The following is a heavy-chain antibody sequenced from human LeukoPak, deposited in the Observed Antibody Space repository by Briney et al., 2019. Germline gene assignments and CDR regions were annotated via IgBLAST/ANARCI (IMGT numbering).Heavy chain of an antibody. D-gene: IGHD6-6*01. Sequence: PGGSLTLSCAASGFTFSSYRMNWVRQAPGKGLEWVAYISSSSSTIYYADSVKGRSTIPRDNAKNSLYLQMNSLRAEDTAVYYCARPTREPYSSSSKYYYYYYYMDVWGKGTTVTVSS. CDR3: ARPTREPYSSSSKYYYYYYYMDV. V-gene: IGHV3-48*04. J-gene: IGHJ6*03. CDR2: ISSSSSTI. CDR1: GFTFSSYR.